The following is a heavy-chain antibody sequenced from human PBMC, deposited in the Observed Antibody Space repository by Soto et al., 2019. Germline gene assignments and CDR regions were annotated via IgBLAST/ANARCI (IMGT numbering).Heavy chain of an antibody. CDR2: ISGSGGTT. V-gene: IGHV3-23*01. CDR3: WFSAFDI. D-gene: IGHD6-19*01. J-gene: IGHJ3*02. CDR1: GFTFSSYA. Sequence: GSLRLSCAASGFTFSSYAMSWVRQAPGKGLEWVSAISGSGGTTYYADSVKGRFTFSRDNSKNTLYLQMNSLRAEDTAVYYGWFSAFDIWGQGTMVTVSS.